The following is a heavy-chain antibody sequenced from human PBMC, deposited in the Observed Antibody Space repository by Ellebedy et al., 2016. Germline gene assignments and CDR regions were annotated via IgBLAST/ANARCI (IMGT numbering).Heavy chain of an antibody. J-gene: IGHJ3*02. V-gene: IGHV3-53*01. CDR3: ARGGGGYAFDI. Sequence: GESLKISCTASTFTVNNNYMSWVRQPPGKGLAWVSVLYSGGSASYADSVRGRFTISRDNSKNTLYLQMTSLTAEGTAVYYCARGGGGYAFDIWGPGTMVTVSS. D-gene: IGHD3-16*01. CDR1: TFTVNNNY. CDR2: LYSGGSA.